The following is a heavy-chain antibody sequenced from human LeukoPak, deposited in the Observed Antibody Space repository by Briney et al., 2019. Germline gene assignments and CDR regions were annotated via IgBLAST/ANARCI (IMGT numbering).Heavy chain of an antibody. CDR1: GGSISSYY. Sequence: SETLSLTCTVSGGSISSYYWSWIRQPPGKGLEWIGYIYYSGSTYYNPSLKSRVTISVDTSKNQFSLKLSSVTAADTAVYYCARGEGGYDSIDYWGQGTLVTVSS. V-gene: IGHV4-59*12. CDR3: ARGEGGYDSIDY. CDR2: IYYSGST. D-gene: IGHD5-12*01. J-gene: IGHJ4*02.